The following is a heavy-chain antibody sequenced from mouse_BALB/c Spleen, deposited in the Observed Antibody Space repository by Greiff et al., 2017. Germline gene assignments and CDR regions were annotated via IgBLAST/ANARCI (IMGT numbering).Heavy chain of an antibody. V-gene: IGHV1S81*02. CDR1: GYTFTSYW. Sequence: QVQLKQPGAELVKPGASVKLSCKASGYTFTSYWMHWVKQRPGQGLEWIGEINPSNGRTNYNEKFKSKATLTVDKSSSTAYMQLSSLTSEDSAVYYCARWSPHYFDYWGQGTTLTVSS. J-gene: IGHJ2*01. CDR3: ARWSPHYFDY. CDR2: INPSNGRT.